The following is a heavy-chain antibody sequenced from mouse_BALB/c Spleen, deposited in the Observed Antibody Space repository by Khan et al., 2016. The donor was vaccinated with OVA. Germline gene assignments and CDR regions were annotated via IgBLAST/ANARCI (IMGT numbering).Heavy chain of an antibody. CDR2: IWAGGST. J-gene: IGHJ3*01. CDR1: GFSLTTYG. V-gene: IGHV2-9*02. Sequence: QVQLKQSGPGLVAPSQSLSITCTVSGFSLTTYGVHWVRQPPGKGLEWLGVIWAGGSTNYNSALMSRLSISKDNPKSQAFLKMISLQTDDTAMYSCARAYYYGAWFAYWGQGTLVTVSA. D-gene: IGHD1-1*01. CDR3: ARAYYYGAWFAY.